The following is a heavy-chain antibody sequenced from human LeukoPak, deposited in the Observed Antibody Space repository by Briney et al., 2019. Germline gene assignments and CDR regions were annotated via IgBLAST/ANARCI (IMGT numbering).Heavy chain of an antibody. CDR1: GYTFTGHY. V-gene: IGHV1-2*02. CDR3: ARVCCSGDSTDSLDI. J-gene: IGHJ3*02. D-gene: IGHD2-15*01. Sequence: ASVKVSRKASGYTFTGHYIQWVRQAPGQGLEWMGWINPNSGDTNHALKFQGRVTMTRDTSISTVYMELSRLRSDDTALYFCARVCCSGDSTDSLDIWGQGTMVTVSS. CDR2: INPNSGDT.